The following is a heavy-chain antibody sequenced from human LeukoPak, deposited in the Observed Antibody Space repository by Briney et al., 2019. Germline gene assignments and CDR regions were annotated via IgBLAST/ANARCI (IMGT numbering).Heavy chain of an antibody. CDR1: GGSFSGYY. CDR3: ARGGLMIVAPFDY. Sequence: SETLSLTCAVYGGSFSGYYWSWIRQPPGKGLEWIGEINHSGSTNYNPSLKSRVTISVDPSKNQFSLKLSSVTAADTAVYYCARGGLMIVAPFDYWGQGTLVTVSS. J-gene: IGHJ4*02. V-gene: IGHV4-34*01. CDR2: INHSGST. D-gene: IGHD3-22*01.